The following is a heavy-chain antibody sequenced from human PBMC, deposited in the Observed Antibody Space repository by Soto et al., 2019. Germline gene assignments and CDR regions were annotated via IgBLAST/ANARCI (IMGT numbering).Heavy chain of an antibody. CDR2: IYPGDSDT. V-gene: IGHV5-51*01. CDR1: GYSFPNYW. CDR3: AVGIRSLAEAGCQLAH. J-gene: IGHJ4*02. Sequence: GESLKISCXGSGYSFPNYWIAWVRQMPGKGLEWMGIIYPGDSDTRYGPSFEGQVTISADKSSSTAYLQWSSLKASDTAMYYCAVGIRSLAEAGCQLAHWGQGTPVTVSS. D-gene: IGHD6-19*01.